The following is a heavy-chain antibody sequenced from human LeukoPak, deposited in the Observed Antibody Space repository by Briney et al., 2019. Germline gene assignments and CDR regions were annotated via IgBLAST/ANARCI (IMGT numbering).Heavy chain of an antibody. D-gene: IGHD4-17*01. Sequence: GGSLRLSCAASGFTFSSYAMSWVRQAPGKGLEWVSAISGSGGSTYYADSVKGRFTISRENSKNTLYLQMNSLRAEDTAVYYCAKGDGDYEDAFDIWGQGTMVTVSS. J-gene: IGHJ3*02. CDR3: AKGDGDYEDAFDI. CDR2: ISGSGGST. V-gene: IGHV3-23*01. CDR1: GFTFSSYA.